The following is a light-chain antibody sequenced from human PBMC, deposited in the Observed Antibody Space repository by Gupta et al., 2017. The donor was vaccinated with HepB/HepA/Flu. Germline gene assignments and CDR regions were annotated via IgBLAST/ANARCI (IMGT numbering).Light chain of an antibody. CDR3: LQYNNYPFT. V-gene: IGKV1-17*01. Sequence: DIQMTQSPSSLSASIGDRVTITCRASQGIRNDLDWYQQKPGNAPRRLIYATINWQSGVPSRFRGSGSGTEFTLTISRLQTEDFATYYCLQYNNYPFTFGPGTEVAI. CDR2: ATI. CDR1: QGIRND. J-gene: IGKJ3*01.